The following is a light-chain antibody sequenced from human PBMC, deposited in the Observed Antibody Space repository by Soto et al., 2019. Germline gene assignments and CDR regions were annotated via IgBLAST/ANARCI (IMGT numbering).Light chain of an antibody. J-gene: IGLJ1*01. CDR2: EVS. CDR1: SSDVGFYNY. CDR3: SSYTTSSTRV. Sequence: QSVLTQPASVSGSPGQSIAISCTGSSSDVGFYNYVSWYQQHPGEVPKLIIFEVSTRPSGVSNRFSGSKSGNTASLTISGLQAEDEAAYYCSSYTTSSTRVFGTGTKVTVL. V-gene: IGLV2-14*01.